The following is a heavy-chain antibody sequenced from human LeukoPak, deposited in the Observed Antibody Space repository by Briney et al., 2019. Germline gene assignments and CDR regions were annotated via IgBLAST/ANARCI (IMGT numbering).Heavy chain of an antibody. CDR2: IYYSAST. D-gene: IGHD6-6*01. V-gene: IGHV4-59*11. Sequence: SETLSLTCTVSGGSISSHYWSWIRQPPGKGLEWIGYIYYSASTNYNPSLKSRVTISVDTSKNQFSLKLSSVTAADTAVYYCARGVAARQDYWGQGTLVTVSS. CDR3: ARGVAARQDY. CDR1: GGSISSHY. J-gene: IGHJ4*02.